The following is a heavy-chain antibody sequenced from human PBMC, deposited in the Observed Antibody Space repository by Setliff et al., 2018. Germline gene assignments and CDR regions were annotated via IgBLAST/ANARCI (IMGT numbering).Heavy chain of an antibody. Sequence: SVKVSCKASGYTFTTHGISWVRQAPGQGLEWVGGIVPIYGPAKYAQKFQGRVEITTDESTNTAYMELSSRTSDDTATYYCAKASVWVVDANCGSFDVWGQGTVVTVSS. CDR3: AKASVWVVDANCGSFDV. V-gene: IGHV1-69*05. CDR1: GYTFTTHG. CDR2: IVPIYGPA. J-gene: IGHJ3*01. D-gene: IGHD2-15*01.